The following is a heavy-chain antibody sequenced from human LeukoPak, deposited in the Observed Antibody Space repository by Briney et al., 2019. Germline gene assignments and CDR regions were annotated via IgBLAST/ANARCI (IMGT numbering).Heavy chain of an antibody. CDR1: GFTVSSNY. J-gene: IGHJ5*02. CDR2: IYSDGST. Sequence: GGSLRLSCAASGFTVSSNYMSWVRQAPGKGLEWVSVIYSDGSTYYADSVKGRFTISRDNSKKTLYLQMNSLRAEDTAIYYCAKEQRAYSGYVVGSCFDPWGQGSLVTVSS. V-gene: IGHV3-53*01. D-gene: IGHD5-12*01. CDR3: AKEQRAYSGYVVGSCFDP.